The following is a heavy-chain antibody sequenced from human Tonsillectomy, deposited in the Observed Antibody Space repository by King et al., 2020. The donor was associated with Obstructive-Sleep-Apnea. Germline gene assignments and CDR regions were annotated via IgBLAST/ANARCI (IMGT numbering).Heavy chain of an antibody. CDR1: GFTFGSYA. V-gene: IGHV3-23*04. CDR3: AKDRGYCSSTSCERDFYNYYYGMDV. D-gene: IGHD2-2*01. CDR2: ISGSGGST. Sequence: VQLVESGGGLVQPGGSLRLSCAASGFTFGSYAMSWVRQTPGKGLEWVSAISGSGGSTYFADSVKGRFTISRDNSKNTLYLQMNSLRAEETAVYYCAKDRGYCSSTSCERDFYNYYYGMDVWGQGTTVTVSS. J-gene: IGHJ6*02.